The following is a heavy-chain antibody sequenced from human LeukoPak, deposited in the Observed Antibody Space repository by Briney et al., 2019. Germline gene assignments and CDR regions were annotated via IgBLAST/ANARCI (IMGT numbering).Heavy chain of an antibody. V-gene: IGHV1-2*02. D-gene: IGHD3-16*01. CDR2: INPNSGGT. CDR3: ARGDRALGDYYYYMDV. CDR1: GYTFTGYY. Sequence: ASVKVSCKASGYTFTGYYMHWVRQAPGQGLEWMGWINPNSGGTNYAQKFQGRVTMTRDTSISTAYMELSRLRSDDTAVYYCARGDRALGDYYYYMDVWGKGTTVTISS. J-gene: IGHJ6*03.